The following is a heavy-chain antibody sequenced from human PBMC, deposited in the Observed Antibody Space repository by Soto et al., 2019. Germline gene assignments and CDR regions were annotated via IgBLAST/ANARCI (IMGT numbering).Heavy chain of an antibody. V-gene: IGHV3-48*04. CDR3: ARDIPSGY. CDR2: INSGSSAI. CDR1: GFTFSSYS. Sequence: VQLVESGGGLVQPGGSLRLSCAASGFTFSSYSMNWVRQAPGKGLEWVSFINSGSSAIYYADSVRGRFTVSRDNARKSLYLQMNSLRAEDTAVYYCARDIPSGYWGQGTLVTVSS. J-gene: IGHJ4*02.